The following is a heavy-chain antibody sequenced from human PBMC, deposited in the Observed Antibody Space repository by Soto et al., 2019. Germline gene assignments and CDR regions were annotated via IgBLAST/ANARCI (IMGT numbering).Heavy chain of an antibody. J-gene: IGHJ3*02. CDR1: GFTFSSSA. CDR2: ISGSGGST. V-gene: IGHV3-23*01. Sequence: PGRSLGLSCATSGFTFSSSAMVWVRHAPGKGLELVSAISGSGGSTYYADSVKGRFTISRDNSKNTLYLQMNSLRAEDTAVYYCAKGRPGAFDIWGQGTMVTVSS. CDR3: AKGRPGAFDI.